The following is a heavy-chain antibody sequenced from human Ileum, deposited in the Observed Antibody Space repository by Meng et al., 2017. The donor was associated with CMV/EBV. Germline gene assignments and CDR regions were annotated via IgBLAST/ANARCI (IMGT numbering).Heavy chain of an antibody. J-gene: IGHJ4*02. CDR3: AKGGAYNRDY. CDR2: ISHSGIT. D-gene: IGHD3-10*01. CDR1: GVSFSGSY. Sequence: GSLRLSCVVHGVSFSGSYWSWIRQPPGKGLEWIGEISHSGITKYNPSLKSRVTISGDVSKNQFSLKLTSVTDADTAVYYCAKGGAYNRDYWGQGTLVTVSS. V-gene: IGHV4-34*01.